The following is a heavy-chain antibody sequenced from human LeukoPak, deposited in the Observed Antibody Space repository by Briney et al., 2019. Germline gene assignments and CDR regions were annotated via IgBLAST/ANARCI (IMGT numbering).Heavy chain of an antibody. V-gene: IGHV1-3*01. J-gene: IGHJ5*02. CDR2: INGGNGNT. CDR3: ARDFSSGSYESNWFDP. Sequence: ASVKVSCKASGYTFTSYVIHWVRQAPGQRLEWMGWINGGNGNTKYSQKLQGRVTIIRDTSASTAYMEMSSQRSEDTAVYYCARDFSSGSYESNWFDPWGQGTLVTVSS. CDR1: GYTFTSYV. D-gene: IGHD1-26*01.